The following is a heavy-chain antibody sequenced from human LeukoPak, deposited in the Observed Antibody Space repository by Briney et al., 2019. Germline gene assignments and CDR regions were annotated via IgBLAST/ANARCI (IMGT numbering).Heavy chain of an antibody. CDR2: IYSSGKT. D-gene: IGHD3-9*01. J-gene: IGHJ4*02. CDR3: ARTPQGDNYFDY. Sequence: PSQTLSLTCTVSGGSINNYYWTWIRQPAGKGLEWIGRIYSSGKTNHNPSLKSRVTMSVDTSNNQLSLMMTSVTAADTAVFYCARTPQGDNYFDYWGQGHLVTVSS. V-gene: IGHV4-4*07. CDR1: GGSINNYY.